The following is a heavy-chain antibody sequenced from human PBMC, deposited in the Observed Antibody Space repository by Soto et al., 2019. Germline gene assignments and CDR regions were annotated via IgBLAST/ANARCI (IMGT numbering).Heavy chain of an antibody. V-gene: IGHV4-39*01. CDR1: GGSISSSSYY. CDR2: IYYSGST. D-gene: IGHD3-16*01. Sequence: QLQLQESGPGLVKPSETLSLTCTVSGGSISSSSYYWGWIRQPPGKGLGWIGSIYYSGSTYYNPSLKSRVTISVDTSKNQFSLKLSSVTAADTAVYYCARRFGRSPFDPWGQGTLVTVSS. CDR3: ARRFGRSPFDP. J-gene: IGHJ5*02.